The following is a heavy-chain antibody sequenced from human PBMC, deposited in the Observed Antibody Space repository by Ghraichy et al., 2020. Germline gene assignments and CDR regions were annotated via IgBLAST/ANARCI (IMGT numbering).Heavy chain of an antibody. CDR2: IYYSGST. CDR3: ARQAGAAYCGGDCYWDPFDY. J-gene: IGHJ4*02. D-gene: IGHD2-21*02. CDR1: GGSISSSSYY. V-gene: IGHV4-39*01. Sequence: SETLSLTCTVSGGSISSSSYYWGWIRQPPGKGLEWIGSIYYSGSTYYNPSLKSRVTISVDTSKNQFSLKLSSVTAADTAVYYCARQAGAAYCGGDCYWDPFDYWGQGTLVTVSS.